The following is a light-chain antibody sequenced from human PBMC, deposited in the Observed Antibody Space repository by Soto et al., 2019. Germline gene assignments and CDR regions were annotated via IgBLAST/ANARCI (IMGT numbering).Light chain of an antibody. CDR3: QQYHSWPHT. CDR2: GAF. V-gene: IGKV3-15*01. CDR1: QSVTTN. Sequence: ETVLTQSPATLSVSPGERATFSCKASQSVTTNLAWYQQKPGQVPRLLIYGAFTRAAGIPARFSGSGSGTEFTLRISSLQSEDFAIYHCQQYHSWPHTFGQRAKLEIK. J-gene: IGKJ2*01.